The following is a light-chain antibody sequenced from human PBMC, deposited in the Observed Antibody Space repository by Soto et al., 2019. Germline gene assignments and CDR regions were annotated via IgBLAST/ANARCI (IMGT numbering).Light chain of an antibody. CDR1: QSVLYNSNNKNY. J-gene: IGKJ4*01. CDR3: QQYYSTPLT. CDR2: WAS. V-gene: IGKV4-1*01. Sequence: DIVMTQSPDSLAVSLGERATINCKSSQSVLYNSNNKNYLAWYQQKPGQPPKLLIYWASTRESGVPDRLSGSGSGTDFTLTISSLQAEDVAVYYCQQYYSTPLTFGGGTKVEIK.